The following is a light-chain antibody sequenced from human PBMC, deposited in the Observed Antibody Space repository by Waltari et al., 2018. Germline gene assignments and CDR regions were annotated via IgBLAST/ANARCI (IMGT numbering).Light chain of an antibody. CDR3: SSYTDSGTLV. J-gene: IGLJ3*02. Sequence: QSALTQPASVSGSPGQSITISCTGSSSDVGNYYLFSWYQHHPGKAPKLMVYEGTNRPSGVSHCFSGSKSGNTASLTISGLQAEDEADYYCSSYTDSGTLVFGGGTKLTVL. CDR2: EGT. V-gene: IGLV2-23*01. CDR1: SSDVGNYYL.